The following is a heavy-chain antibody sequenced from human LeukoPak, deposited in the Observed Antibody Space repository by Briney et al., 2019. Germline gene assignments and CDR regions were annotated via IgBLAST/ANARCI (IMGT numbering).Heavy chain of an antibody. D-gene: IGHD1-26*01. J-gene: IGHJ6*03. Sequence: SETMSLTCTVSGGSITSYYWGWIRQPPGKGLEWIGSIYYSGKHYYNPSLKSRVTISIETSKTQFSLKLTSSTAADTAVYYCPEDHSSASYTYYCYYMDVWGKGTTVTVSS. CDR3: PEDHSSASYTYYCYYMDV. V-gene: IGHV4-59*04. CDR1: GGSITSYY. CDR2: IYYSGKH.